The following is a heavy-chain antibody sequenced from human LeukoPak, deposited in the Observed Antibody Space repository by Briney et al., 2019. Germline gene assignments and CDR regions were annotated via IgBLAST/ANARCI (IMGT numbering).Heavy chain of an antibody. D-gene: IGHD5-12*01. J-gene: IGHJ4*02. CDR3: TKAGIVATRVIVYYFDY. Sequence: GGSLRLSCAASGFTFSSYAMSWVRQAPGRGLEWVSAISGSGGSTYYADSVKGRFTISRDNSKNTLYLQMNSLRAEDTAVYYCTKAGIVATRVIVYYFDYWGQGTLVTVSS. CDR1: GFTFSSYA. CDR2: ISGSGGST. V-gene: IGHV3-23*01.